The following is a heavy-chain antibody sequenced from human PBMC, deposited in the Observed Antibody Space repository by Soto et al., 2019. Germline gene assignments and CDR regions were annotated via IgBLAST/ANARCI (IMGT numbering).Heavy chain of an antibody. CDR2: VYSGST. D-gene: IGHD3-9*01. CDR3: AREAYYDILTGTRGAFDI. CDR1: GGSISTYY. J-gene: IGHJ3*02. Sequence: SETLSLTCTLSGGSISTYYWSWIRQPPGKGLEWIGYVYSGSTKYNPSLQGRVTISVDTSRSQFSLNLRSVTAADTAMYYCAREAYYDILTGTRGAFDIWGQGTLVTVSS. V-gene: IGHV4-59*01.